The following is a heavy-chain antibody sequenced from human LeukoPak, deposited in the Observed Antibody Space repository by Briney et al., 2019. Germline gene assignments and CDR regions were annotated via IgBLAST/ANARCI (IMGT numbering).Heavy chain of an antibody. CDR1: GGTFSSYA. V-gene: IGHV1-69*13. D-gene: IGHD3-3*01. Sequence: SVKVSCKASGGTFSSYAISWVRQAPGQGLEWMGGIIPIFGTANYAQRFQGRVTITADESTSTAYMELSSLRSEDTAVYYCASGRITIFGGRDYYYYMDVWGKGTTVTVS. CDR3: ASGRITIFGGRDYYYYMDV. CDR2: IIPIFGTA. J-gene: IGHJ6*03.